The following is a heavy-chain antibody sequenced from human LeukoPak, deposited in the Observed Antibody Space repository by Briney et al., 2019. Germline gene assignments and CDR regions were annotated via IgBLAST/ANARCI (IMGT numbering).Heavy chain of an antibody. CDR2: IKPDESEK. J-gene: IGHJ4*02. CDR1: GLTFSSSW. V-gene: IGHV3-7*03. D-gene: IGHD1-7*01. CDR3: AKDETNWNYNLASQTYD. Sequence: PGGSLRLSCAASGLTFSSSWMSWVRQAPGKGLEWVANIKPDESEKYYVDSVKGRFTISRDNAKNSLYLQMSSLRAEDTAVYYCAKDETNWNYNLASQTYDWGQGTLVTVSS.